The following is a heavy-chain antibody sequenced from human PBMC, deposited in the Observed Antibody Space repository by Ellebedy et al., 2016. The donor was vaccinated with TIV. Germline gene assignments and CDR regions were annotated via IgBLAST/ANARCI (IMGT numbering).Heavy chain of an antibody. J-gene: IGHJ5*02. D-gene: IGHD3-10*01. CDR2: IYYSGST. CDR1: GYSISSSYY. CDR3: ARDSRGYYGSGSYWSWFDP. Sequence: SETLSLXXTVSGYSISSSYYWGWIRQPPGKGLEWIGSIYYSGSTYYNPSLKSRVTISVDTSKNQFSLKLSSVTAADTAVYYCARDSRGYYGSGSYWSWFDPWGQGTLVTVSS. V-gene: IGHV4-38-2*02.